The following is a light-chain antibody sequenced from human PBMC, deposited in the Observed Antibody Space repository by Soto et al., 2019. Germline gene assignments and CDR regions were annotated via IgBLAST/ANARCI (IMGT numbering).Light chain of an antibody. Sequence: QSALTQPASVSGSPGQSITIPCTGTSXDVGSYQYVSWYQQHPGKAPKLIIYEVSNRPSGVSNRFSGSKSGNTASLTISGLQAEDDGDYYCSSYTINSALYVFGSGTKVTVL. CDR3: SSYTINSALYV. CDR2: EVS. CDR1: SXDVGSYQY. V-gene: IGLV2-14*01. J-gene: IGLJ1*01.